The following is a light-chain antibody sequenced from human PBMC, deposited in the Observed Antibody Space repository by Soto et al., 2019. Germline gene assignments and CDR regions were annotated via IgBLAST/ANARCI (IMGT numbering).Light chain of an antibody. CDR2: AAS. J-gene: IGKJ4*01. CDR3: QQGDSFPFT. Sequence: DIQMTQSPSSVSASVGDTVTITCRASQHISSWVAWYQQKPGKAPKLLISAASSLQSGVPTRFSGSGSGTDFTLIISGLQPEDFATYFCQQGDSFPFTFGGGTKVDIK. V-gene: IGKV1-12*01. CDR1: QHISSW.